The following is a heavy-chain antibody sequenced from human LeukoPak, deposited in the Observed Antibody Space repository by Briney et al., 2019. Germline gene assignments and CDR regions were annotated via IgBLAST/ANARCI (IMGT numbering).Heavy chain of an antibody. CDR1: GYSISSGYY. Sequence: ASETLSLTCAVSGYSISSGYYWSWIRQPPGKGLEWIGSIYHSGSTYYNPSLKSRVTISVDTSKNQFSLRLSSVTAADTAVYYCARGYSYGNGYFDYWGQGTLVTVSS. J-gene: IGHJ4*02. CDR2: IYHSGST. CDR3: ARGYSYGNGYFDY. D-gene: IGHD5-18*01. V-gene: IGHV4-38-2*01.